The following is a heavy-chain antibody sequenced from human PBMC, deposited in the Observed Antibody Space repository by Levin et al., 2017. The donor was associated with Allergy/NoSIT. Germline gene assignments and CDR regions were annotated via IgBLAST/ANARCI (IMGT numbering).Heavy chain of an antibody. V-gene: IGHV2-5*02. CDR3: AHRPIAATGMGGYFDL. Sequence: SGPTLVKPTQTLTLTCTFSGFSLSTSGVGVGWIRQPPGKALEWLALIYWDDDKRYSPSLKSRLTITKDTSNNQVVLTMTNMDPVDTATYYCAHRPIAATGMGGYFDLWGRGTLVTVSS. D-gene: IGHD6-13*01. CDR2: IYWDDDK. J-gene: IGHJ2*01. CDR1: GFSLSTSGVG.